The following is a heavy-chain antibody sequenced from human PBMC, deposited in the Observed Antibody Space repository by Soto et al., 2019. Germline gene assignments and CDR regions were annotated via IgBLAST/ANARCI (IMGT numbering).Heavy chain of an antibody. J-gene: IGHJ4*02. D-gene: IGHD1-26*01. CDR1: GGSVSSGSYY. CDR2: IYYSGST. V-gene: IGHV4-61*01. CDR3: ARGPSGDKVDS. Sequence: SETLSLTCTVSGGSVSSGSYYWSWIRQPPGKGLEWIGYIYYSGSTNYNPSLKSRVTISVDTSKNQFSLKLSSVTAADTAVYYCARGPSGDKVDSWGQGTLVTVSS.